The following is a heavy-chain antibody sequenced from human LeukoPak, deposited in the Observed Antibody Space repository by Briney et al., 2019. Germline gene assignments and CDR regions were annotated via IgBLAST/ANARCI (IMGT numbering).Heavy chain of an antibody. J-gene: IGHJ4*02. CDR2: ISAYNGNT. CDR3: ATWSGSYFEGDLDY. CDR1: GYTFTSYG. V-gene: IGHV1-18*01. D-gene: IGHD1-26*01. Sequence: ASVKVSCKASGYTFTSYGICWVRQAPGQGLEWMGWISAYNGNTNYAQKLQGRVTMTEDTSTDTAYMELSSLRSEDTAVYYCATWSGSYFEGDLDYWGQGTLVTVSS.